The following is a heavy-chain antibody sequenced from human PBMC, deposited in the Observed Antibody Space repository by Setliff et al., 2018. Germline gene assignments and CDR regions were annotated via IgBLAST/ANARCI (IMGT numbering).Heavy chain of an antibody. J-gene: IGHJ5*01. CDR3: ATGPRDNRNFLNWLGS. CDR2: IKSTTEDAST. Sequence: GGSLRLSCSASGFTFSSDAMTWVRQAPGEGLEWVGRIKSTTEDASTDLSAAVKGRFTMSRDDSKNTVYLQMSSLKSEDTAVYYCATGPRDNRNFLNWLGSWGQGTLVTVSS. V-gene: IGHV3-15*01. CDR1: GFTFSSDA. D-gene: IGHD3-9*01.